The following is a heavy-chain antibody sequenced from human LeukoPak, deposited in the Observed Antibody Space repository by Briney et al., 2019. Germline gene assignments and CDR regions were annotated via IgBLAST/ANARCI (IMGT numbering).Heavy chain of an antibody. CDR2: IYWDDDK. Sequence: ESGPTLVNPTQTLTLTCTFSGFSLSTSGVGVGWIRQPPGKALEWLALIYWDDDKRYSPSLKSRLTITKDTSKNQVVLTMTNMDPVDTATYYCARYYYDSSGYRTPRGAPHAFDIWGQGTMVTASS. CDR3: ARYYYDSSGYRTPRGAPHAFDI. J-gene: IGHJ3*02. CDR1: GFSLSTSGVG. V-gene: IGHV2-5*02. D-gene: IGHD3-22*01.